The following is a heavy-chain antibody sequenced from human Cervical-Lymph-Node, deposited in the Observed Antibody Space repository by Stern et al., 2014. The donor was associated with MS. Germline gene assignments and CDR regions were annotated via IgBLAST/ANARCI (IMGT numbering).Heavy chain of an antibody. D-gene: IGHD2-15*01. CDR3: ARVDDCSGGTCFSTSWFDP. Sequence: QLPLQESGPGLVKPSETLSLTCTAAGGSFNNYYWSWIRQPPGKGLEWIGYIYQDGSTKYNPSLKSRVTISLHTSKKQFSLRLTSVTAADTAVYYCARVDDCSGGTCFSTSWFDPWGQGTLVTVSS. CDR2: IYQDGST. J-gene: IGHJ5*02. CDR1: GGSFNNYY. V-gene: IGHV4-59*01.